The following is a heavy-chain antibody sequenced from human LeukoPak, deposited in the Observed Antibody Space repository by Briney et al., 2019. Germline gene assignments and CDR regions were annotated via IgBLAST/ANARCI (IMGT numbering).Heavy chain of an antibody. CDR2: IKQDGSEK. J-gene: IGHJ4*02. V-gene: IGHV3-7*01. D-gene: IGHD2-2*02. CDR3: ARNPVRAYCSSTSCYTVGFFDY. CDR1: GFTFSSYW. Sequence: GASLKISCAASGFTFSSYWMSWVRQAPGKGLEWVANIKQDGSEKYYVDSVKGRFTISRDNAKNSLYLQMNSLRAEDTAVYYCARNPVRAYCSSTSCYTVGFFDYWGQGTLVTVSS.